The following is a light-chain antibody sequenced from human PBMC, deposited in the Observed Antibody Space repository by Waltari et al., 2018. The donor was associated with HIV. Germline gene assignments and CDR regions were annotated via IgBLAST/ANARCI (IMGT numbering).Light chain of an antibody. CDR1: QSVSSGF. J-gene: IGKJ3*01. Sequence: EIVLTQSPGTLSLSPGQRATLSCRASQSVSSGFLAWYQQKPGQAPRLLIYGASSRATGIPDRFSGIGSGTDFTLTISRLEPEDFAMYYCQQYGTSTTFGPGTKVDIK. CDR2: GAS. CDR3: QQYGTSTT. V-gene: IGKV3-20*01.